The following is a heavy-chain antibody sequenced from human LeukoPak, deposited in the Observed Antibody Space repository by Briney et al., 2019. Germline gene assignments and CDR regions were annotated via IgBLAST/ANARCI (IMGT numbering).Heavy chain of an antibody. J-gene: IGHJ4*02. D-gene: IGHD3-10*01. V-gene: IGHV4-4*02. CDR3: ARGYYYGSGSYLR. Sequence: PSGTLSLTCAVSGGSISSSNWWSWVRQPPGKGLEWIGEIYHSGSTNYNPSLKSRVTISVDTSKNQFSLKLSSVTAADTAVYYCARGYYYGSGSYLRWGQGTLVTVSS. CDR1: GGSISSSNW. CDR2: IYHSGST.